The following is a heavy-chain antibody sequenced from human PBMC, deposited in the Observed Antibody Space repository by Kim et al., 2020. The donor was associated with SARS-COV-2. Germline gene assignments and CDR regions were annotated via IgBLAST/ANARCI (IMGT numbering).Heavy chain of an antibody. CDR3: ARRIAGIGTIWFFDL. J-gene: IGHJ2*01. D-gene: IGHD6-13*01. Sequence: GGSLRLSCSASGFTFSSSAMHWVRQAPGKGLEYVSTIITNGGSTYYADSVKGRFTISRDNSKNTLYLQMSSLRPEDTAVYYCARRIAGIGTIWFFDLWGRGTLVTVSS. CDR2: IITNGGST. V-gene: IGHV3-64D*06. CDR1: GFTFSSSA.